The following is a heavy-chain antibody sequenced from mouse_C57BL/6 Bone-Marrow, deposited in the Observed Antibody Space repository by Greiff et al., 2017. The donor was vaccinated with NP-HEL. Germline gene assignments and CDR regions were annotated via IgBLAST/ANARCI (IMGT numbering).Heavy chain of an antibody. J-gene: IGHJ4*01. D-gene: IGHD1-1*01. V-gene: IGHV1-81*01. CDR1: GYTFTSYG. Sequence: VQLQQSGAELARPGASVKLSCKASGYTFTSYGISWVKQRTEQGLEWIGEIYPRSGNTYYNEKFKGKATLTADKSSSTAYMELRSLTSEDSAVYFCARLPSITTVVAKGDYYAMDYWGQGTSVTVSS. CDR3: ARLPSITTVVAKGDYYAMDY. CDR2: IYPRSGNT.